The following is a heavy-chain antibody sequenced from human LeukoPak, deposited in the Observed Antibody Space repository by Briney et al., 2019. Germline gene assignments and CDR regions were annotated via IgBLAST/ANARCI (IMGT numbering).Heavy chain of an antibody. V-gene: IGHV3-30*03. D-gene: IGHD5-18*01. J-gene: IGHJ6*02. Sequence: GGSLRLSCAASGFTFSSYGMHWVRQAPGKGLEWVAVISYDGSNKYYADSVKGRFTISRDNAKNSLYLQMNSLRAEDTAIYYCARDLHVDTAVVHYHYGMDVWGQGTTVTVSS. CDR2: ISYDGSNK. CDR1: GFTFSSYG. CDR3: ARDLHVDTAVVHYHYGMDV.